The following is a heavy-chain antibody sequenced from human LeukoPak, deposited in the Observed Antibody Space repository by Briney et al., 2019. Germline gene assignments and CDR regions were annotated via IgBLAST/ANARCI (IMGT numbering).Heavy chain of an antibody. J-gene: IGHJ4*02. CDR1: GFTFSSYG. CDR2: IRYDGGNK. V-gene: IGHV3-30*02. CDR3: AKDRGGRDFWSGYFHNLH. Sequence: GGSLRLSCAASGFTFSSYGMHWVRQAPGKGLEWVAFIRYDGGNKYYADSVKGRFTISRDNSKNTLYLQMNSLRAEDTAVYYCAKDRGGRDFWSGYFHNLHWGQGTLVTVSS. D-gene: IGHD3-3*01.